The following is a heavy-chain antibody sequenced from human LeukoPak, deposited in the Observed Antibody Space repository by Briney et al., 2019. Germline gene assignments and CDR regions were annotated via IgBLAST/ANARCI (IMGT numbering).Heavy chain of an antibody. CDR1: GGSISSNSYY. V-gene: IGHV4-39*07. D-gene: IGHD6-19*01. CDR2: MYYSGST. Sequence: SETLSLTCFVSGGSISSNSYYWGWIRQPPGRGLEWIGTMYYSGSTYYNPSLKSRVTISVDTSKNQFSLKLSSVTAADTAVYYCASGVAGTFDYWGQGTLVTVSS. CDR3: ASGVAGTFDY. J-gene: IGHJ4*02.